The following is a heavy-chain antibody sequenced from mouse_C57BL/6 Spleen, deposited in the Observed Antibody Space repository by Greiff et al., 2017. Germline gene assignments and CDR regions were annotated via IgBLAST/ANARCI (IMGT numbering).Heavy chain of an antibody. V-gene: IGHV1-72*01. CDR3: AGTSATVGGFDY. Sequence: VQLQQPGAELVKPGASVKLSCKASGYTFTSYWMHWVKQRPGRGLEWIGRIDPRSGGTKYNEKFKSKATLTADKSSSTAYMQLSSLTSEDSAVYYCAGTSATVGGFDYWGQGTTLTVSS. CDR1: GYTFTSYW. CDR2: IDPRSGGT. D-gene: IGHD1-1*01. J-gene: IGHJ2*01.